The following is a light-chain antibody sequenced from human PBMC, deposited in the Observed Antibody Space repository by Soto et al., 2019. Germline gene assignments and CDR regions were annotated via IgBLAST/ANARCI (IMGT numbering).Light chain of an antibody. V-gene: IGKV3-20*01. CDR1: QSVSNY. J-gene: IGKJ1*01. CDR3: HQYGGSPQT. CDR2: GAS. Sequence: EIVLTQSPGTLSLSPGERATLSCRASQSVSNYLAWYQRKPGLAPRLLIYGASSRATGIPDRFSGSWSGTYFTLTISRLEPEDFAVYYCHQYGGSPQTFGQGTKVEIK.